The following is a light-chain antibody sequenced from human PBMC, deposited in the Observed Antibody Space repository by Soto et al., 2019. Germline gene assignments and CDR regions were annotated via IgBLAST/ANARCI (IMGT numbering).Light chain of an antibody. CDR3: SSYIPRITDGA. Sequence: QSALTQPASVSGSPGQSITISCTGTSSDVGGYNLVSWYQQHPGEAPKLMIYEVTNRPSGVSNRFSGSKSGNTASLTISGLQAEDEADYYCSSYIPRITDGAFGGGTKVTVL. V-gene: IGLV2-14*03. J-gene: IGLJ3*02. CDR2: EVT. CDR1: SSDVGGYNL.